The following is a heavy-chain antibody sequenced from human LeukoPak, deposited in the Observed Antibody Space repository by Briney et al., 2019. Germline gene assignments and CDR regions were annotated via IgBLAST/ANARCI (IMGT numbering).Heavy chain of an antibody. Sequence: GESLKISCKGSGYSFTSYWIGWVRPMPGKGLEWMGIIYPGDSDTRYSPSFQGQVTISADKSISTAYLQWSSLKASDTAMYYCARVPPYYYGSGSYPFDPWGQGTLVTVSS. CDR1: GYSFTSYW. V-gene: IGHV5-51*01. CDR2: IYPGDSDT. D-gene: IGHD3-10*01. J-gene: IGHJ5*02. CDR3: ARVPPYYYGSGSYPFDP.